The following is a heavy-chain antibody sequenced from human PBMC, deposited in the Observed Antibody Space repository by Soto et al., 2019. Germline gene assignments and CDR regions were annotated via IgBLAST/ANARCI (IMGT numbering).Heavy chain of an antibody. V-gene: IGHV3-74*01. CDR3: ARLSGDHSAFFSYGMDA. J-gene: IGHJ6*02. CDR1: GFTFDTYG. CDR2: ISSDGTIS. D-gene: IGHD2-21*01. Sequence: GGSLRLSCAASGFTFDTYGMNWVRQAPGKGPEWVSGISSDGTISSYADSVKGRFTISRDNARNTLSLQMNSLRADDTAVYYCARLSGDHSAFFSYGMDAWGQGTTVTVSS.